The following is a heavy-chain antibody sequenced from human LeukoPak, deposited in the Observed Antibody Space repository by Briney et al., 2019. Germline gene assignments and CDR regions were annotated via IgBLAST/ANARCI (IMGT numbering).Heavy chain of an antibody. CDR1: DDSISDYY. D-gene: IGHD3-16*01. V-gene: IGHV4-59*01. CDR3: TRGAGWLIDY. Sequence: SETLSLTCTVSDDSISDYYRGWIRQPPGKGLEWIGYIHNSGTSTYNLSLKSRVTIPADTSKNQFSLKLNSMTTADTAVYYCTRGAGWLIDYWGQGILVTVSS. CDR2: IHNSGTS. J-gene: IGHJ4*02.